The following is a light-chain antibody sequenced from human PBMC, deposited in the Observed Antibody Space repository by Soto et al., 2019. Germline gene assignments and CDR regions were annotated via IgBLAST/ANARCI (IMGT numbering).Light chain of an antibody. V-gene: IGLV1-47*01. CDR3: ASCDDSLNAVV. CDR2: RNS. CDR1: SSNIGTNY. J-gene: IGLJ3*02. Sequence: QSVLTQPPSASGTPGQGVTISCSGSSSNIGTNYEYWYQQFPGTAPKVVIYRNSQRPSGVPDRFLGSRSGASASLAISGLRSEDEAEYYCASCDDSLNAVVFGGGTKLTVL.